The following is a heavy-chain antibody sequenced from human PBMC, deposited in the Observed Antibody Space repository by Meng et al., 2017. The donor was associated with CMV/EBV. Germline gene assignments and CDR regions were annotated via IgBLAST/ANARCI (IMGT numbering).Heavy chain of an antibody. D-gene: IGHD6-19*01. J-gene: IGHJ4*02. CDR3: ARLFLRLGRSPNFFDY. CDR1: GGSISSSSYY. CDR2: IYYSGTT. V-gene: IGHV4-39*02. Sequence: SETLSLTCTVSGGSISSSSYYWGWIRQPPGKGLEWIGTIYYSGTTYYNPSLKSRVTMSVDTSNNHFSLKLTSVTAADTAVYYCARLFLRLGRSPNFFDYWAREPWSPSPQ.